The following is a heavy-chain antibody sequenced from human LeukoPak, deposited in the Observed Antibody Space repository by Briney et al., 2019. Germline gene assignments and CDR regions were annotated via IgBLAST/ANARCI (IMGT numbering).Heavy chain of an antibody. V-gene: IGHV3-74*01. CDR2: IRSDGRST. CDR3: AREQGYYSVPGY. Sequence: GGSLRLSCAASGFTFSRYWMHWVRQAPGKGPVWVTLIRSDGRSTDYADSVKGRFTISRDNAKNTLYLQMNSLRAEDTAVYYCAREQGYYSVPGYWGQGTQVTVSS. D-gene: IGHD3-22*01. J-gene: IGHJ4*02. CDR1: GFTFSRYW.